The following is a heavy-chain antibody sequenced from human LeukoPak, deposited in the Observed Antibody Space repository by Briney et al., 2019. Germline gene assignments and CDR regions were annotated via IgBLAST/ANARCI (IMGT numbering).Heavy chain of an antibody. CDR2: ISYSGST. J-gene: IGHJ4*02. CDR1: GVSISSYY. D-gene: IGHD6-19*01. V-gene: IGHV4-59*08. Sequence: SETLSLTCTVSGVSISSYYWSWIRQPPGKGLEWIGYISYSGSTNYNPSLRSRVTISVDTSKNQFSLKRSSVTAADTAVYYCARRSDSGWFFDFWGQGTLVTVSS. CDR3: ARRSDSGWFFDF.